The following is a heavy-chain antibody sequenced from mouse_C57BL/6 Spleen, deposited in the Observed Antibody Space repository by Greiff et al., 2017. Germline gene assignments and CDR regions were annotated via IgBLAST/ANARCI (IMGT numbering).Heavy chain of an antibody. CDR2: IDPSDSYT. D-gene: IGHD1-1*01. V-gene: IGHV1-59*01. J-gene: IGHJ4*01. CDR1: GYTFTSYW. CDR3: ARNYGSRHAMDY. Sequence: QVQLQQPGAELVRPGTSVKLSCQASGYTFTSYWMHWVKQRPGQGLEWIGVIDPSDSYTNYNQKFKGKATLTVDTSSSTAYMQLSSLTSEDSAVYYCARNYGSRHAMDYWGQGASVTVSS.